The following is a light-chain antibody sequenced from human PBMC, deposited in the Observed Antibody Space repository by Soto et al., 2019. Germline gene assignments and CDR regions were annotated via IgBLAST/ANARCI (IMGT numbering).Light chain of an antibody. CDR1: SGHSTYI. Sequence: QLVLTLSSSASASLGSSVTLTCTLSSGHSTYIIAWHQQQPGKAPRYLMKLEGSGSYNKGSGVPDRFSGSSSGADRYLTISNLQFEDEADYYCETWDINTHVVFGGGTKVTVL. CDR3: ETWDINTHVV. V-gene: IGLV4-60*02. CDR2: LEGSGSY. J-gene: IGLJ2*01.